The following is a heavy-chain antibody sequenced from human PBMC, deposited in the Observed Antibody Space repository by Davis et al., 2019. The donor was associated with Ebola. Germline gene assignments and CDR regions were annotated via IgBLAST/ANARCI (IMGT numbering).Heavy chain of an antibody. Sequence: ASVKVSCKASGYTFTSYGISWVRQAPGQGLEWMGWISAYNGNTDYAQKLQGRVTMTTDTSTSTAYMELKSLRSDDTAVYYCAREGKFDPAKYYGMDVWGQGTTVTVSS. CDR1: GYTFTSYG. V-gene: IGHV1-18*04. CDR3: AREGKFDPAKYYGMDV. J-gene: IGHJ6*02. CDR2: ISAYNGNT.